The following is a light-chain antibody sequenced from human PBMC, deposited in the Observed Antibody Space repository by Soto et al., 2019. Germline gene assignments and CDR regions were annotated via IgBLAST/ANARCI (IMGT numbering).Light chain of an antibody. CDR2: AAS. V-gene: IGKV1-39*01. Sequence: DIQRTQSPSSLSASVGDRVTITCRASQSISSYLNWYQQKPGKAPKLLIYAASSLQSGVPSRFSGSGSGTDFTLTISSLQPEDFASYYCQQFYNYPITFGQGTRLEIK. CDR1: QSISSY. J-gene: IGKJ5*01. CDR3: QQFYNYPIT.